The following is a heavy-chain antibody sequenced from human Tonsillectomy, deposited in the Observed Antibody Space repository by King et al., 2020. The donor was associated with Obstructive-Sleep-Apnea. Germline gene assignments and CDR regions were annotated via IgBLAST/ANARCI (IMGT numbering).Heavy chain of an antibody. CDR3: AVRYFDWSSQTYDGMDV. J-gene: IGHJ6*02. Sequence: QLQESGPGLVKPSETLSLTCTISGGSISSSSYYWGWIRQPPGKGLEYIGSIYYSGSTYYNPALKSRGTISIDTSKNQFSLRLTSVTAADTAVYHCAVRYFDWSSQTYDGMDVWGQGTTVTVSS. CDR2: IYYSGST. D-gene: IGHD3-9*01. V-gene: IGHV4-39*01. CDR1: GGSISSSSYY.